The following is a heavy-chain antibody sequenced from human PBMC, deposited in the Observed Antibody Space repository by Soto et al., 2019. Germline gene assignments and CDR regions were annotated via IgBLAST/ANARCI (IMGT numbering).Heavy chain of an antibody. V-gene: IGHV3-21*01. D-gene: IGHD3-3*01. CDR1: GFTFSSYS. CDR3: ARDLRSGYSLRDYYYGMDV. J-gene: IGHJ6*02. Sequence: PGGSLRLSCAASGFTFSSYSMNWVRQAPGKGLEWVSSISSSSSYIYYADSVKGRFTISRDNAKNSLYLQMNSLRAEDTAVYYCARDLRSGYSLRDYYYGMDVWGQGTTVTVSS. CDR2: ISSSSSYI.